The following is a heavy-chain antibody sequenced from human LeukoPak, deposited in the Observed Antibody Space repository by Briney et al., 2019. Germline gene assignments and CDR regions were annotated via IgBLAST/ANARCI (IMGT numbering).Heavy chain of an antibody. D-gene: IGHD2-15*01. V-gene: IGHV3-23*01. CDR3: AKDLVVMVVAATLDY. CDR1: GFTFSSYA. J-gene: IGHJ4*02. CDR2: ISGSGGST. Sequence: VGSLRLSCAASGFTFSSYAMSWVRQAPGKGLEWVSAISGSGGSTYYADSVKGRFTISRDNSKNTLYLQMNSLRAEDTAVYYCAKDLVVMVVAATLDYWGQGTLVTVSS.